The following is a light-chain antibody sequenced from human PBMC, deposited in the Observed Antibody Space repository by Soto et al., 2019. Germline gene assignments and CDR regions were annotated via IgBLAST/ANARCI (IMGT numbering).Light chain of an antibody. CDR2: KVS. CDR1: QSLEYSDGRTF. V-gene: IGKV2-30*01. Sequence: DVVMTQSPLSLSVTLGQPASISCSSTQSLEYSDGRTFLNWLQHRPGQSQRRLLNKVSNRDSGVPDRFSGSGSGTNFTLKISRVEAEDVGVYFCMQGRYWATFGQGTKLEIK. CDR3: MQGRYWAT. J-gene: IGKJ2*01.